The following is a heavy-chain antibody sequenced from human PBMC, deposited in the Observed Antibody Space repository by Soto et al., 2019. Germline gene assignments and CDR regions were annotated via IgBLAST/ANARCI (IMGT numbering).Heavy chain of an antibody. CDR2: FSFRGGST. D-gene: IGHD5-12*01. CDR3: AKEGGIGGSDPNYFDY. CDR1: GFSFSTYA. J-gene: IGHJ4*02. V-gene: IGHV3-23*01. Sequence: GGSLRLSCAASGFSFSTYAMSWVRQAPGKGLEWVSGFSFRGGSTYYADSVKGRFTISRDNSKNTLYLQMNSLRAEDTAVYYCAKEGGIGGSDPNYFDYWGPGTLVTVSS.